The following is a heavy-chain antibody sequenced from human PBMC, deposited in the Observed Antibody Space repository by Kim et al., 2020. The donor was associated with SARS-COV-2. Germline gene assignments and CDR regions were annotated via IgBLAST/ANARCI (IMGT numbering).Heavy chain of an antibody. J-gene: IGHJ4*02. CDR1: GFTFSSYG. D-gene: IGHD2-21*02. CDR2: ISYDGSNK. Sequence: GGSLRLSCAASGFTFSSYGMHWVRQAPGKGLEWVAVISYDGSNKYYADSVKGRFTISRDNSKNTLYLQMNSLRAEDTAVYYCAKDLVTGKDIDYWGQGTL. V-gene: IGHV3-30*18. CDR3: AKDLVTGKDIDY.